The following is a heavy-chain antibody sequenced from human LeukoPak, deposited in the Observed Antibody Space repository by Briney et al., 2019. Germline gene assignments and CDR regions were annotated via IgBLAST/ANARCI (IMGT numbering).Heavy chain of an antibody. J-gene: IGHJ5*02. Sequence: PGGSLRLSCAASGFTFSSYGMHWVRQAPGKGLEWVAFIRYDGSNKYYADSVKGRFTISRDNSKNTLYLQMNSLRAEDTAVYYCAKDGRYCSSTSCYQGWFDPWGQGTLVTVSS. D-gene: IGHD2-2*01. V-gene: IGHV3-30*02. CDR2: IRYDGSNK. CDR1: GFTFSSYG. CDR3: AKDGRYCSSTSCYQGWFDP.